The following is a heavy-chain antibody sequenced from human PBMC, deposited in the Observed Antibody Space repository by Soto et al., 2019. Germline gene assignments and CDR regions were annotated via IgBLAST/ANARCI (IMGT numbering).Heavy chain of an antibody. CDR1: GFTFSSYA. V-gene: IGHV3-23*01. CDR2: ISGSGGST. Sequence: GSLRLSCAASGFTFSSYAMSWVRQAPGKGLEWVSAISGSGGSTYYAGSVKGRFTISRDNSKNTLYLQMNSLRAEDTAVYYCAKATLEVGYGMDVWGQGTTVTVSS. D-gene: IGHD2-21*01. CDR3: AKATLEVGYGMDV. J-gene: IGHJ6*02.